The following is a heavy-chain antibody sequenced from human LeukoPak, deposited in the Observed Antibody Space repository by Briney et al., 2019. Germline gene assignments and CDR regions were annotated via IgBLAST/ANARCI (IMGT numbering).Heavy chain of an antibody. Sequence: SETLSLTCAVYGGSFSGYYWSWIRQPPGKGLEWIGEINHSGSTNYNPSLKSRVTISVDTSKNQFSLKLSSVTAADTAVYYCARGLGSSNWYKHYWYFDLWGRGTLVTVSS. CDR3: ARGLGSSNWYKHYWYFDL. D-gene: IGHD6-13*01. CDR2: INHSGST. CDR1: GGSFSGYY. J-gene: IGHJ2*01. V-gene: IGHV4-34*01.